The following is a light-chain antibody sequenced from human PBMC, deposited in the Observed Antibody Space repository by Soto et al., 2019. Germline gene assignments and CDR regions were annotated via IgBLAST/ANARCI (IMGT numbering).Light chain of an antibody. CDR2: GVS. J-gene: IGKJ1*01. CDR3: QQRSNWPRT. CDR1: QSVSSY. V-gene: IGKV3-11*01. Sequence: EIVLTQSPATLSLSPGERATLSCRASQSVSSYLAWYQQKPGQAPRLLIYGVSSRASGIPDRFSGSGSGTDFTLTISSLEPEDFAVYYCQQRSNWPRTFGQGTKV.